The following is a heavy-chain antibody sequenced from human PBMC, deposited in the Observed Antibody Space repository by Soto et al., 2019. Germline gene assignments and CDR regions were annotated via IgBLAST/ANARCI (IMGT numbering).Heavy chain of an antibody. CDR3: ARVSVAGTLVAY. CDR2: IYHSGST. D-gene: IGHD6-19*01. V-gene: IGHV4-4*02. Sequence: QVQLQESGPGLVKPSGTLSLTCAVSGGSISSSNWWRCVRQPPGKRLEWIGEIYHSGSTNYNTSLKRRVTISGDKSQNQFSLKLGSVTAAYTAVYYCARVSVAGTLVAYWGQGTLVTVSS. J-gene: IGHJ4*02. CDR1: GGSISSSNW.